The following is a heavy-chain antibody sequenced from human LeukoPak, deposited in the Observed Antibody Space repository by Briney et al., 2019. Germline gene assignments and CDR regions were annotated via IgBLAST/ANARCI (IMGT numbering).Heavy chain of an antibody. CDR3: ARDYLPKYSSSWEWFDY. CDR1: GFTFSSYS. CDR2: ISSSSSYI. J-gene: IGHJ4*02. V-gene: IGHV3-21*01. D-gene: IGHD6-13*01. Sequence: GGSLRLSCAASGFTFSSYSMNWVSQAPGKGLEWVSSISSSSSYIYYADSVKCRFTISRDNAKNSLYLQMNSLRAEDTAVYYCARDYLPKYSSSWEWFDYWGQGTLVTVSS.